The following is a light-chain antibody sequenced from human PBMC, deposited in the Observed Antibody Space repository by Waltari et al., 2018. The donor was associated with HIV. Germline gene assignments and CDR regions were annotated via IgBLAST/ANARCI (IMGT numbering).Light chain of an antibody. CDR3: STWDDSLNGVL. CDR1: SSDVGGYNY. Sequence: QSALPQPPSASGSPGQSVTISCTGTSSDVGGYNYVSWYQQYPGKAPNLIIYEATKRPSGVPDRFSGSKSGTSASLAISGLQSEDEADYYCSTWDDSLNGVLFGGGTKLTVL. V-gene: IGLV2-8*01. CDR2: EAT. J-gene: IGLJ2*01.